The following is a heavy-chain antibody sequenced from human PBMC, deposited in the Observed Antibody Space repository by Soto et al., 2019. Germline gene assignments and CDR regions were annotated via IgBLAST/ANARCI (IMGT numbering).Heavy chain of an antibody. D-gene: IGHD2-15*01. CDR2: INRDGSTT. CDR3: AVGPGTSYSFTVEV. Sequence: EVQLVESGGGLVQPGGSLRLSCAASGFTFSTYWMHWVLQAPGKGLVWVSRINRDGSTTNYADSVKGRFTISRDNAKNTLYLQLNILRADDTAVYYCAVGPGTSYSFTVEVWGRGTAGTVSS. V-gene: IGHV3-74*01. CDR1: GFTFSTYW. J-gene: IGHJ6*02.